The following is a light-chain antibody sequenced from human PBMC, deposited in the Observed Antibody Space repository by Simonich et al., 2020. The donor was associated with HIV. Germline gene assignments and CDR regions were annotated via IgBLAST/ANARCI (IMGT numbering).Light chain of an antibody. CDR2: AAS. CDR3: QQYNNWPLT. CDR1: QSVSSY. J-gene: IGKJ4*01. V-gene: IGKV3D-15*01. Sequence: EIVLTQSPATLSLSPGKRATLSCRASQSVSSYLAWYQQKPGQAPSLLLYAASKRAAVIPVRFRGSGSGTEFTLTISSMQSEDFAVYYCQQYNNWPLTFGGGTRVEI.